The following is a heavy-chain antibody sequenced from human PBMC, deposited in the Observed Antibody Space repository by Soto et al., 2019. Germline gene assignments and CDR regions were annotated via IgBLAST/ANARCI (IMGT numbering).Heavy chain of an antibody. CDR2: LSYTGDT. J-gene: IGHJ4*02. Sequence: QVQLQESGPGLVKPSETLSLICTVSGVSISSHSWSWIRQPPGKGLEWIGYLSYTGDTSYNPSLKTRVSTSIVTSKNQFSLKLTSVTAADTAVDYCARGGASSLPLDYWGQGALVTVSS. D-gene: IGHD6-13*01. V-gene: IGHV4-59*11. CDR3: ARGGASSLPLDY. CDR1: GVSISSHS.